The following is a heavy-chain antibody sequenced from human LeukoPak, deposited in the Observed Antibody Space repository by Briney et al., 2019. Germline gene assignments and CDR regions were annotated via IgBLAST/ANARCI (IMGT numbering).Heavy chain of an antibody. CDR1: GFTFSSYW. CDR3: PRAGLTYYDFWSGYPYYMDV. Sequence: PGGSLSLSCAASGFTFSSYWMSWVRQAPGKGLEWVANIKQDGSEKYYVDSVKGRFTISRDNAKNLLQLQMTSLRADDTAVYYCPRAGLTYYDFWSGYPYYMDVWGKGTTVTVSS. CDR2: IKQDGSEK. J-gene: IGHJ6*03. V-gene: IGHV3-7*01. D-gene: IGHD3-3*01.